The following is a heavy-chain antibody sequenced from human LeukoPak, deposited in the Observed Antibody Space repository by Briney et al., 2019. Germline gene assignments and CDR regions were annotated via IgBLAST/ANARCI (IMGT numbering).Heavy chain of an antibody. CDR2: INPDGSRT. D-gene: IGHD1-14*01. J-gene: IGHJ4*02. V-gene: IGHV3-74*01. CDR3: SRDFNGRNDF. CDR1: GFTFSSYW. Sequence: GGSLRLSCAASGFTFSSYWMHWVRQAPGKGLVWVSRINPDGSRTDYAESVKGRFTISRDNAKNTLSLEMNSLGDEDTAVYYCSRDFNGRNDFWGQGTLVTASS.